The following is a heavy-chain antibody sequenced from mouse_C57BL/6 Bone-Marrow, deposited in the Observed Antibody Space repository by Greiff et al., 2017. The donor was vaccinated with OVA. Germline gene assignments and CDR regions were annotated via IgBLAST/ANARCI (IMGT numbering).Heavy chain of an antibody. CDR1: GYTFTSYG. J-gene: IGHJ4*01. Sequence: VQLVESGAELARPGASVKLSCKASGYTFTSYGISWVKQRTGQGLEWIGEIYPRSGNTYYNEKFKGKATLTADKSSSTAYMELRSLTSEDSAVYFCARYGRDSNYDAMDYWGQGTSVTVSS. CDR3: ARYGRDSNYDAMDY. CDR2: IYPRSGNT. D-gene: IGHD2-5*01. V-gene: IGHV1-81*01.